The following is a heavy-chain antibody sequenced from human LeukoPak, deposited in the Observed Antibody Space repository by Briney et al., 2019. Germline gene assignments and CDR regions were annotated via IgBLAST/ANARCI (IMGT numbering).Heavy chain of an antibody. J-gene: IGHJ4*02. CDR3: AREAWDGDYVDY. D-gene: IGHD4-17*01. CDR1: GDSISSSSYY. V-gene: IGHV4-39*07. CDR2: FSYSGST. Sequence: SETLSLTCTVSGDSISSSSYYWGWIRQPPGKGLEWIGSFSYSGSTYYNPSLKSRVTISVDTSKNQFSLKLSSVTAADTAVYYCAREAWDGDYVDYWGQGTLVTVSS.